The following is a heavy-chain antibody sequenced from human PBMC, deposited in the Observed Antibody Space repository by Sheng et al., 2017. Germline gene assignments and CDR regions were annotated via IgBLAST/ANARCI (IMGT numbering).Heavy chain of an antibody. CDR1: RFTFSSYA. CDR3: VRQAHCGNDCYNDFDY. J-gene: IGHJ4*02. CDR2: ISVSGGGT. D-gene: IGHD2-21*02. Sequence: EVQLLESGGGLVQPGGSLRLSCAASRFTFSSYAMSWVRQAPGKGLEWVSAISVSGGGTYYADSVKGRFTISRDNSRTMLYLQMNSLRAGDTAVYFCVRQAHCGNDCYNDFDYWGRERWSPSPQ. V-gene: IGHV3-23*01.